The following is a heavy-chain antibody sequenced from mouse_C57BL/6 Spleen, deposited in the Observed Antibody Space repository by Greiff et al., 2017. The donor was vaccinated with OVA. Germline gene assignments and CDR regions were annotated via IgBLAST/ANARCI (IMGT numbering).Heavy chain of an antibody. V-gene: IGHV1-64*01. CDR2: IHPNSGST. CDR1: GYTFTSYW. CDR3: ARGSDYGHWYFDV. J-gene: IGHJ1*03. D-gene: IGHD2-4*01. Sequence: QVQLKQSGAELVKPGASVKLSCKASGYTFTSYWMHWVKQRPGQGLEWIGMIHPNSGSTNYNEKFKSKATLTVDKSSSTAYMQLSSLTSEDSAVYYCARGSDYGHWYFDVWGTGTTVTVSS.